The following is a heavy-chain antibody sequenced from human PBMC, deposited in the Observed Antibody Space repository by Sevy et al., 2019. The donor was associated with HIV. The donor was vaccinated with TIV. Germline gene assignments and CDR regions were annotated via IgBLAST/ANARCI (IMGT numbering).Heavy chain of an antibody. V-gene: IGHV3-7*01. Sequence: GGSLRLSCAGSGFIFSNSWMAWVRQGPGKGLEWVATINQHGSDKYYVDSVKGRFTISRDNAKSSVYLQMSSLRVEDTAMYYCASDYSWGQGTLVTVSS. CDR2: INQHGSDK. J-gene: IGHJ4*02. CDR3: ASDYS. CDR1: GFIFSNSW.